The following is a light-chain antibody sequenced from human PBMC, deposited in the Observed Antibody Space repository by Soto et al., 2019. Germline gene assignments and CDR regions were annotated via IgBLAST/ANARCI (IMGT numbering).Light chain of an antibody. CDR1: QSVSSY. V-gene: IGKV3-11*01. CDR2: DAS. J-gene: IGKJ4*01. Sequence: EIVLTQSPATLSLSPGERATLSCRASQSVSSYLAWYQQNPGQAPRLLIYDASNRATSIPARFSGSGSGTDFTLTIRSLEREDFAVYSCQQRSNWPLTFGGGTKVEIK. CDR3: QQRSNWPLT.